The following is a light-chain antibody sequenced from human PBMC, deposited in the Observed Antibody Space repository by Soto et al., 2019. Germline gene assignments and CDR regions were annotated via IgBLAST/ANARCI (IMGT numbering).Light chain of an antibody. CDR1: SSDVGAYNY. Sequence: QSVLTQPASVSGSPEQSITISCTGTSSDVGAYNYVSWYQHHPGKAPKLMIYEVSRRPSGISNRFSGSKSGNTASLTISGLQAEEEADYYCSSYTSNSTVVIGGGTKLTVL. V-gene: IGLV2-14*01. CDR2: EVS. CDR3: SSYTSNSTVV. J-gene: IGLJ2*01.